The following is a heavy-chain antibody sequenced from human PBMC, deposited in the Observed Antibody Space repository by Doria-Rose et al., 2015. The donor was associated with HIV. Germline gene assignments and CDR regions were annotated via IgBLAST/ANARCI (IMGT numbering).Heavy chain of an antibody. CDR3: ARGLLRGGWNDVDYYYGMDV. CDR2: INHSGST. CDR1: GGSFSGYY. Sequence: QVQLQESGAGLVKPSETLSLTCAVFGGSFSGYYWSWIRQPPGKGLEWIGEINHSGSTNYNTSLKSRVTISFYRSRTLFSSKRSSVTAADTAVYYCARGLLRGGWNDVDYYYGMDVWGQGTTVTVSS. V-gene: IGHV4-34*01. J-gene: IGHJ6*02. D-gene: IGHD1-1*01.